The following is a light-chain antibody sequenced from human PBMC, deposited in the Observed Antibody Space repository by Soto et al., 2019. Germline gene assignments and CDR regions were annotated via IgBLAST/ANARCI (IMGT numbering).Light chain of an antibody. V-gene: IGKV3-15*01. CDR1: QSVSRN. Sequence: DIVLTQSPATLSASPGKRATLSCRASQSVSRNLAWYQQKPGQAPRLLIYDTSTRATDIPARFSGSGSGTEFTLTISSLQSEDFAVYYCQHYNIWPHMLAFGGGTKVEI. J-gene: IGKJ4*01. CDR2: DTS. CDR3: QHYNIWPHMLA.